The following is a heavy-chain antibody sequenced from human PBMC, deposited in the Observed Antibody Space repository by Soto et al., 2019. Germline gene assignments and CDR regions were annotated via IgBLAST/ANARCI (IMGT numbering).Heavy chain of an antibody. CDR3: ARFLGDSGWYPAKAFDI. CDR1: GFTVSSNY. D-gene: IGHD6-19*01. Sequence: GGSLRLSCAASGFTVSSNYMSWVRQAPGKGLEWVSVIYSGGSTYYADSVKGRFTISRHNSKNTLYLQMNSLRAEDTAVYYCARFLGDSGWYPAKAFDIWGQGTMVTVSS. J-gene: IGHJ3*02. CDR2: IYSGGST. V-gene: IGHV3-53*04.